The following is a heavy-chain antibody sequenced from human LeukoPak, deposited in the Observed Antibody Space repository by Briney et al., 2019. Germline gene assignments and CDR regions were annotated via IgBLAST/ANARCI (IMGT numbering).Heavy chain of an antibody. V-gene: IGHV3-30*02. Sequence: PGGSLRLSCAASGFTFSSYGMSWVRQAPGKGLEWVAFIRYDGSNKYYADSVKGRFTISRDNSKNTLYLQMNSLRAEDTAVYYCAKEGDSGWYYFDYWAREPWSPSPQ. CDR2: IRYDGSNK. CDR1: GFTFSSYG. D-gene: IGHD6-19*01. CDR3: AKEGDSGWYYFDY. J-gene: IGHJ4*02.